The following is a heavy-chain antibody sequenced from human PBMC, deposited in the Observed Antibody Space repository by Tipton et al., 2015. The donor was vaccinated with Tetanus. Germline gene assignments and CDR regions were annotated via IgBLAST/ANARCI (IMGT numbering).Heavy chain of an antibody. CDR1: GFTFSDYN. D-gene: IGHD6-13*01. CDR3: ARVAGPNSWFHLDY. CDR2: ISSSSNTI. Sequence: QVQLVQSGGGLVKPGGSLRLSCTGSGFTFSDYNINWVRQAPGQGLEWISYISSSSNTIYYADSVKGRFTISRDNAKRSLYLQIKSLRAEDTAVYYCARVAGPNSWFHLDYWGQGTPVSVSS. V-gene: IGHV3-11*01. J-gene: IGHJ4*02.